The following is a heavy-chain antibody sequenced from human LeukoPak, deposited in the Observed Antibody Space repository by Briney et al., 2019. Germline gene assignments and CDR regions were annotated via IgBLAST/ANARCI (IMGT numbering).Heavy chain of an antibody. D-gene: IGHD3-22*01. CDR1: GGTFSSYA. Sequence: ASVKVSCKASGGTFSSYAISWVRQAPGQGLEWMGVIIPIFGTANYAQKFQGRVTITADESTSTAYMELSSLRSEDTAVYYCARGYSRTYYYDSSGYDYWGQGTLVTVSS. CDR3: ARGYSRTYYYDSSGYDY. J-gene: IGHJ4*02. CDR2: IIPIFGTA. V-gene: IGHV1-69*13.